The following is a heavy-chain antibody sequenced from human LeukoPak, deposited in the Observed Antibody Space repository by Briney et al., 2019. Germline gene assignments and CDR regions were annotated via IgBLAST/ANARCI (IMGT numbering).Heavy chain of an antibody. V-gene: IGHV4-34*01. CDR2: INHSGST. J-gene: IGHJ4*02. CDR3: ARAAPMVRGVPLDY. Sequence: PSETLSLTCAVYGGSFSGYYWSWIRQPPGKGLEWIGEINHSGSTNYNPSLKSRVTISVDTSKNQFSLKLNSVTAADTAVYYCARAAPMVRGVPLDYWGQGTLVTVSS. D-gene: IGHD3-10*01. CDR1: GGSFSGYY.